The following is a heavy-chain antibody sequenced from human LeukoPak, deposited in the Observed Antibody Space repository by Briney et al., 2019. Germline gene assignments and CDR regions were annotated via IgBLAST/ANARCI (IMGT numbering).Heavy chain of an antibody. CDR2: IYYSGST. V-gene: IGHV4-38-2*02. J-gene: IGHJ5*02. CDR3: AISPNIVVVPAAIPGGSWFDP. Sequence: PSETLSLTCTVSGYSISSGYYWGWIRQPPGKGLEWIGSIYYSGSTYCNPSLKSRVTISVDTSKNQFSLKLSSVTAADTAVYYCAISPNIVVVPAAIPGGSWFDPWGQGTLVTVSS. D-gene: IGHD2-2*02. CDR1: GYSISSGYY.